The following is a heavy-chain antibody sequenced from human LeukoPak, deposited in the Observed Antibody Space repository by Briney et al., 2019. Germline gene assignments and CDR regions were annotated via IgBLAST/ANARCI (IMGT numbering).Heavy chain of an antibody. CDR3: ARDRGITGYSSGWSPILNFDY. Sequence: SETLSLTCAVSGYSISSGYYWGWIRHPPGKGLEWIGSIYHSGSTYYNPSLKSRVTISVDTSKNQFSLKLSSVTAADTAVYYCARDRGITGYSSGWSPILNFDYWGQGTLVTVSS. CDR2: IYHSGST. J-gene: IGHJ4*02. CDR1: GYSISSGYY. V-gene: IGHV4-38-2*02. D-gene: IGHD6-19*01.